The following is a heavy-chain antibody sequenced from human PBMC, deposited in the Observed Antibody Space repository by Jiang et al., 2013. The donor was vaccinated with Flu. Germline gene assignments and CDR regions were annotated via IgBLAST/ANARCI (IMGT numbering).Heavy chain of an antibody. D-gene: IGHD4-17*01. CDR3: ARQDGWTVTTVGNWFDP. CDR2: IYPGDSDT. V-gene: IGHV5-51*01. CDR1: GYSFTSYW. J-gene: IGHJ5*02. Sequence: QLVESGAEVKKPGESLKISCKGSGYSFTSYWIGWVRQMPGKGLEWMGIIYPGDSDTRYSPSFQGQVTISADKSISTAYLQWSSLKASDTAMYYCARQDGWTVTTVGNWFDPWGQGTLVTVSS.